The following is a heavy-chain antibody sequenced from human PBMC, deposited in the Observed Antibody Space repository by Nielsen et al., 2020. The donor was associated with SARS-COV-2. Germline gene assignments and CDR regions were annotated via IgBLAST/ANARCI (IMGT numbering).Heavy chain of an antibody. Sequence: VRQAPGKGLEWVSGISWNSGSIGYADSVKGRFTISRDNAKNSLYLQMNSLRAEDTAVYYCARDMSERWLQSFFYYGMDVWGQGTTVTVSS. V-gene: IGHV3-9*01. CDR2: ISWNSGSI. J-gene: IGHJ6*02. D-gene: IGHD5-24*01. CDR3: ARDMSERWLQSFFYYGMDV.